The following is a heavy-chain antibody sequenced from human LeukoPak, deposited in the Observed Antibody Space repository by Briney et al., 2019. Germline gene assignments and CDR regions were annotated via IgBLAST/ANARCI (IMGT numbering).Heavy chain of an antibody. CDR3: ARSSGSYRKQYFDY. CDR2: INPNSGGT. D-gene: IGHD1-26*01. J-gene: IGHJ4*02. Sequence: ASVKVSCKASGYTFTGYYMHWVRQAPGQGLEWMGWINPNSGGTNYAQKFQGRVTMTRDTSISTAYMELSRLRSDDTAVCCCARSSGSYRKQYFDYWGQGTLVTVSS. V-gene: IGHV1-2*02. CDR1: GYTFTGYY.